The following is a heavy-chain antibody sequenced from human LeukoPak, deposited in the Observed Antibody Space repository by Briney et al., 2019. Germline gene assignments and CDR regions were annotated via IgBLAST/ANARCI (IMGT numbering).Heavy chain of an antibody. D-gene: IGHD3-16*01. J-gene: IGHJ4*02. CDR2: IKQDGSEK. Sequence: GGSLRLSXAASGFTFSSYWMSWVRQAPGKGLEWVANIKQDGSEKYYVDSVKGRFTTSRDNAKNSLYLQMNSLRAEDTAVYYCARNPGGASFDYWGQGTLVTVSS. CDR3: ARNPGGASFDY. V-gene: IGHV3-7*01. CDR1: GFTFSSYW.